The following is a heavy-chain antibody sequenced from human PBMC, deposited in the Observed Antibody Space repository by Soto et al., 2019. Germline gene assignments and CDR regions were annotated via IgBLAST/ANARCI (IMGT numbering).Heavy chain of an antibody. D-gene: IGHD4-17*01. CDR3: ARDLGVTTKSY. J-gene: IGHJ4*02. CDR2: ISSSSSYI. V-gene: IGHV3-21*01. CDR1: GFTFSSYS. Sequence: GGSLRLSCAASGFTFSSYSMNWVRQAPGKGLEWVSSISSSSSYIYYADSVKGRFTISRDNAKNSLYLQMNSLRAEDTAVYYCARDLGVTTKSYWGQGTLVTVSS.